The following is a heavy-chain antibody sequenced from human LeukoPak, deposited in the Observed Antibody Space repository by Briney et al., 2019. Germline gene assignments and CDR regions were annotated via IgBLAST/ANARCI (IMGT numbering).Heavy chain of an antibody. J-gene: IGHJ5*02. Sequence: SGGSLRLSCAASKFTFSSYAMNWVRQAPGKGLEWVSGISASSDNTYYADSVKVRFTISRDNSNYCLYLQMNSLRAEDTAVYYCAHQPPRSDAWSGSIHGKPTSVSLERWFDPWGQGTLVTVSS. V-gene: IGHV3-23*01. CDR2: ISASSDNT. CDR1: KFTFSSYA. D-gene: IGHD3-3*01. CDR3: AHQPPRSDAWSGSIHGKPTSVSLERWFDP.